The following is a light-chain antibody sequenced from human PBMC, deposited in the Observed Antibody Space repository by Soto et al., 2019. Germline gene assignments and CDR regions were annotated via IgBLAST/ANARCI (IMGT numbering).Light chain of an antibody. CDR2: AAS. CDR3: LHLNSYPFT. V-gene: IGKV1-9*01. Sequence: DIQLTQSPSFLSASLGDRVSITCRASQGISSSLAWYQRKPGKAPKLLIYAASTLQSGVPSRFSGSGSGTEFTLTITSLQPEDFATYYCLHLNSYPFTFGPGTKVDIK. CDR1: QGISSS. J-gene: IGKJ3*01.